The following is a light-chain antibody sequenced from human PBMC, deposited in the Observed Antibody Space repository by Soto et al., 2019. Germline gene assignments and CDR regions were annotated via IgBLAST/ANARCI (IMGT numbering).Light chain of an antibody. CDR3: ASWDDSLRGGV. Sequence: QSVLTQPPSASGTPGQRITISCSGSSSNIGSHTLNWYQQLPGTAPILLIYNNYQRPSGVPDRFSGSKSVTSGSLAISGLQSEDEADYFCASWDDSLRGGVFGGGTKLTVL. V-gene: IGLV1-44*01. CDR1: SSNIGSHT. J-gene: IGLJ3*02. CDR2: NNY.